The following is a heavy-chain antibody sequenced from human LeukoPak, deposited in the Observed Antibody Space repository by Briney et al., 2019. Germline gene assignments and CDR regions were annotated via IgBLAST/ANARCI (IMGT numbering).Heavy chain of an antibody. J-gene: IGHJ4*02. D-gene: IGHD2-15*01. V-gene: IGHV1-24*01. Sequence: GASVKVSCKVSGYTLTELSMHWVRQAPGKGLEWMGGFDPEDGETIYAQKFQGRVTMTEDTSTDTAYMELSSLRSEDTAVYYCATPVNPYCSGGSCYSPFDCWGQGTLVTVSS. CDR3: ATPVNPYCSGGSCYSPFDC. CDR2: FDPEDGET. CDR1: GYTLTELS.